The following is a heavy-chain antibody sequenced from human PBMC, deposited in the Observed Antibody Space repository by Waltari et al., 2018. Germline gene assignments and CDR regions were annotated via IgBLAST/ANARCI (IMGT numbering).Heavy chain of an antibody. D-gene: IGHD3-16*01. CDR1: GFTFDDYA. V-gene: IGHV3-9*01. J-gene: IGHJ4*02. Sequence: EVQLVESGGGLVQPGRSLRLSCAASGFTFDDYAMHWVRQAPGKGVEWVSGISWNSGSIGYADSVKGRFTISRDNAKNSLYLQMNSLRAEDTALYYCAKDGVLREFDYWGQGTLVTVSS. CDR2: ISWNSGSI. CDR3: AKDGVLREFDY.